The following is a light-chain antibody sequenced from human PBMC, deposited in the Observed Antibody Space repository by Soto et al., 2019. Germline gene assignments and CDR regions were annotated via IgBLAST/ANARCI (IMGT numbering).Light chain of an antibody. V-gene: IGKV3-20*01. J-gene: IGKJ1*01. CDR3: QQYGSSPWT. Sequence: EIVLTQSPGTLSLSPGERATLSCRASQSVSSSYLAWYQQKPGQAPRLLIYGASSRATGIPDRFSGSGSGTYFVVTISRLEPEDFAVYYCQQYGSSPWTFGQGTKVEIK. CDR2: GAS. CDR1: QSVSSSY.